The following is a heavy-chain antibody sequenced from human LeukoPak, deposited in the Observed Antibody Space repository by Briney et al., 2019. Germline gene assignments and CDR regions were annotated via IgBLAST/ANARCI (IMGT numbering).Heavy chain of an antibody. Sequence: SETLSLTCTVSGGSISSGDYYWSWIRQPPGKGLEWIGYIYYSGSTYYNPSLKSRVPISVDTSKNQFSLKLSSVTAADTAVYYCARVNIVVVPAANWFDPWGQGTLVTVSS. CDR1: GGSISSGDYY. CDR2: IYYSGST. J-gene: IGHJ5*02. D-gene: IGHD2-2*01. V-gene: IGHV4-30-4*01. CDR3: ARVNIVVVPAANWFDP.